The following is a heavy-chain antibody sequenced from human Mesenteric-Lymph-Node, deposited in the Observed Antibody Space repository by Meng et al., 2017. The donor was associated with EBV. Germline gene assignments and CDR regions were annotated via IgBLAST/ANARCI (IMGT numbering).Heavy chain of an antibody. J-gene: IGHJ5*02. CDR2: INGNGDRI. V-gene: IGHV3-20*03. Sequence: EVQLGEAGGGVVRPGGSLRLSLAASGFSVGDYGMAWVRQPPGKGLEWVSGINGNGDRIGYIDSVKGRFAISRDNAKNSLYLEMNSLRVEDTAFYYCARDLSHDYSDLIAWGQGTLVTVSS. CDR1: GFSVGDYG. CDR3: ARDLSHDYSDLIA. D-gene: IGHD4-11*01.